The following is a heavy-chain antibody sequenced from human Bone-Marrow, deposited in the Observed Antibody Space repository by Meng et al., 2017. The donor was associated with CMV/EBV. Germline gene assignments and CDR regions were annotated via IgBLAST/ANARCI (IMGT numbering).Heavy chain of an antibody. CDR2: ISYDGSNK. Sequence: WAVYECAFSCYSMHWVRQAPGKGLEWVAVISYDGSNKYYADSVKGRFTISRDNSKNTLYLQMNSLRAEDTAVYYCARGQNNWNYALDYWGQGTLVTVSS. D-gene: IGHD1-7*01. J-gene: IGHJ4*02. CDR3: ARGQNNWNYALDY. CDR1: ECAFSCYS. V-gene: IGHV3-30-3*01.